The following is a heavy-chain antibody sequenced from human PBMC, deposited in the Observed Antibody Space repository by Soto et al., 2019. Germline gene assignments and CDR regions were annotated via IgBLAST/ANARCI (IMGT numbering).Heavy chain of an antibody. CDR2: IIPIFGTA. CDR3: AREGGYDLLDRSPLT. J-gene: IGHJ5*02. V-gene: IGHV1-69*06. Sequence: ASVKVSCKASGGTFSSYAISWVRQAPGQGLEWMGGIIPIFGTANYAQKFQGRVTITADKSTSTAYMELSSLRSEDTAVYYCAREGGYDLLDRSPLTWGQGTLVTVSS. CDR1: GGTFSSYA. D-gene: IGHD5-12*01.